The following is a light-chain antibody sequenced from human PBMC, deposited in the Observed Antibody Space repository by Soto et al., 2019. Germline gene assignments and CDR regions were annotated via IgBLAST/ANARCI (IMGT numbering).Light chain of an antibody. V-gene: IGKV1-5*03. CDR2: KAS. CDR3: QQYYSYSGT. CDR1: QSVTDW. Sequence: DIQMTQSPSTLSASVGDRVTITCRASQSVTDWLAWYQQKPGKAPKLLIYKASSLEGGVPSRFSGSGSGTEFTLTISSLQPDDFATYYCQQYYSYSGTFGQGTKVEIK. J-gene: IGKJ1*01.